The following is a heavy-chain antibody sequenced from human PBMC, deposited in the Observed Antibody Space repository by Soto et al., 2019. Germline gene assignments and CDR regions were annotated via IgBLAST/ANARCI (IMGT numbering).Heavy chain of an antibody. CDR2: MYNTGST. D-gene: IGHD1-1*01. V-gene: IGHV4-59*01. CDR3: ARRRNWYFGY. CDR1: GVSIISYY. Sequence: SETLSLTCTVSGVSIISYYWSWILQPPGKGLEWIGYMYNTGSTIYNPSLKSRVTISVDTSKNQFSLKLNSVTAADTAVYYCARRRNWYFGYWGQGALVTVSS. J-gene: IGHJ4*02.